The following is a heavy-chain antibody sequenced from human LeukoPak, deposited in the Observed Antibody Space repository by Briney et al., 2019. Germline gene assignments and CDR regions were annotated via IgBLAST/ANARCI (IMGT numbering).Heavy chain of an antibody. CDR2: INPSGGST. V-gene: IGHV1-46*01. J-gene: IGHJ6*02. Sequence: ASVKVSCKASGYTFTSYYMHWVRQAPGQGLEWMGIINPSGGSTSYAQKFQGRVTMTRDTSTSTVYMELSGLRSEDTAVYYCARGPGTVEMALNYYCGMDVWGQGTTVTVSS. CDR3: ARGPGTVEMALNYYCGMDV. CDR1: GYTFTSYY. D-gene: IGHD2-15*01.